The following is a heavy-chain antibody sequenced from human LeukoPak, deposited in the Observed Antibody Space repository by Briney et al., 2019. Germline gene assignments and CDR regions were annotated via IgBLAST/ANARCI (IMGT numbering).Heavy chain of an antibody. J-gene: IGHJ5*02. CDR3: ARHVTPSAGLHWFDP. CDR1: GASISNSRDA. D-gene: IGHD6-13*01. CDR2: MYYSGST. Sequence: SETLSLTCTVSGASISNSRDAWGWLRQPPGKGLEWIMSMYYSGSTYHSPSLQSRVTMSVDTSKNQFSLKLTSVTAADTAVYYCARHVTPSAGLHWFDPWGQGTLVTVSS. V-gene: IGHV4-39*01.